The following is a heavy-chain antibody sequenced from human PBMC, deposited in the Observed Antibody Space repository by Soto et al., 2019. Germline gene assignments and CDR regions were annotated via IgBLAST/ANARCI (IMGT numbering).Heavy chain of an antibody. CDR1: GGSFSAYY. D-gene: IGHD3-22*01. CDR3: ARGSVDTVDSSGFYDY. V-gene: IGHV4-34*01. J-gene: IGHJ4*02. Sequence: SESLSLTCAVYGGSFSAYYWSWIRQPPGKGLEWIGEINHSGGTSYNPSLKSRVTISVDTSKSQFSLKLTSVTAADRAVYYCARGSVDTVDSSGFYDYWGQGTQVTVYS. CDR2: INHSGGT.